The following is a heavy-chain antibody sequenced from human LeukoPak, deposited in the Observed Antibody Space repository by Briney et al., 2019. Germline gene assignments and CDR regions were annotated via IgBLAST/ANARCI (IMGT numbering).Heavy chain of an antibody. J-gene: IGHJ4*02. D-gene: IGHD5-12*01. Sequence: SETLSLTCTVSGGSISSSSYYWDWIRQPPGKGLEWIGSIYYSGSTYYNPSLKSRVTISVDTSKNQFSLKLSSVTAADTAVYYCARHTIRGYDVSTFDYWGQGTLVTVSS. CDR1: GGSISSSSYY. V-gene: IGHV4-39*01. CDR2: IYYSGST. CDR3: ARHTIRGYDVSTFDY.